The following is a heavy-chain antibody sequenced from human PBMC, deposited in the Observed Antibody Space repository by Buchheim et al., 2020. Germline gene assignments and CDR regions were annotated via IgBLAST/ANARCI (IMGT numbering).Heavy chain of an antibody. CDR2: ISYDGSNK. CDR1: GFTFNRYG. Sequence: QVQLVESGGGVVQPGRSLRLSCGASGFTFNRYGMHWVRQAPGKGLEWVAVISYDGSNKYHADSVKGRFTISRDNSKNTLFLQMNSLRAEDTAIYYCAKDGLWEQPQRWIDPWGQGTL. V-gene: IGHV3-30*18. J-gene: IGHJ5*02. D-gene: IGHD1/OR15-1a*01. CDR3: AKDGLWEQPQRWIDP.